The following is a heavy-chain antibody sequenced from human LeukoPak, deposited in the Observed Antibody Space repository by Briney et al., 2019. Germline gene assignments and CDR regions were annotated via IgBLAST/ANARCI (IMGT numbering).Heavy chain of an antibody. CDR2: IYTSGST. J-gene: IGHJ6*03. Sequence: PSETLSLTCTVSGGSISSYYWSWIRQPAGKGLEWIGRIYTSGSTNYNPSLKSRCTISVDTSKNQFSLKLSSVTAADTAVYYCARLRTVVREVIINGFYYMDVWGKGTTVTISS. D-gene: IGHD3-10*01. CDR3: ARLRTVVREVIINGFYYMDV. V-gene: IGHV4-4*07. CDR1: GGSISSYY.